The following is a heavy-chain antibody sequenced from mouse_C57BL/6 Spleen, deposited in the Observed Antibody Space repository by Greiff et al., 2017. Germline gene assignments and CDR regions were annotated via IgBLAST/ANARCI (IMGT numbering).Heavy chain of an antibody. D-gene: IGHD2-3*01. V-gene: IGHV1-54*01. Sequence: QVQLQQSGAELVRPGTSVKVSCTASGYAFTNYLIEWVKQRPGQGLEWIGVINPGSGGTNYTEKFKGKATLTADKSSSTAYMQLSSLTSEDSAVYFCARRWLLPHYYAMDYWGQGTSVTVSS. CDR3: ARRWLLPHYYAMDY. CDR2: INPGSGGT. J-gene: IGHJ4*01. CDR1: GYAFTNYL.